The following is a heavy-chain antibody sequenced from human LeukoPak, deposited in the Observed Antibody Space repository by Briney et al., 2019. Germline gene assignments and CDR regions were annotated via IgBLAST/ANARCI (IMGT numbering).Heavy chain of an antibody. J-gene: IGHJ6*02. CDR1: GYTFTSYG. CDR2: ISAYNGNT. Sequence: ASVKVSCKASGYTFTSYGISWVRQAPGQGLGRMGWISAYNGNTNYAQKLQGRVTMTTDTSTSTAYMELRSLRSDDTAVYYCARGDRELVPAAILGDYYYYGMDVWGQGTTVTVSS. V-gene: IGHV1-18*01. CDR3: ARGDRELVPAAILGDYYYYGMDV. D-gene: IGHD2-2*01.